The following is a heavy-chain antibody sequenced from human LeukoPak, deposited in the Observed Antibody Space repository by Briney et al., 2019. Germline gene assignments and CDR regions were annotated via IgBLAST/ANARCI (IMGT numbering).Heavy chain of an antibody. J-gene: IGHJ4*02. CDR3: ARQVGGTLDY. Sequence: SETLSLTCTVSGGSISNPKYYWAWIRQPPGKGLEWIGNIYYSGSTYYNPSLNSRVTISLDTSKNQFSLRLSSVTAADTAVYYCARQVGGTLDYWGQGTLVTVSS. CDR1: GGSISNPKYY. CDR2: IYYSGST. D-gene: IGHD1-26*01. V-gene: IGHV4-39*01.